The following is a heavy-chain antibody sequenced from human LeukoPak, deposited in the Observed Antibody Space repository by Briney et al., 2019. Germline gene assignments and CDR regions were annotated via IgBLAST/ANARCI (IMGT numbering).Heavy chain of an antibody. Sequence: GGSLRLSCVASTFTKAWMNWVRQAPGKGLEWVGRVKNRGDGRTTDYAAPVKGRFTISRDDSKRTVYLQMYSLKTEDTAVYFCTTEYFGGFEYWGQGTLVTVSS. D-gene: IGHD3-16*01. J-gene: IGHJ4*02. V-gene: IGHV3-15*07. CDR2: VKNRGDGRTT. CDR1: TFTKAW. CDR3: TTEYFGGFEY.